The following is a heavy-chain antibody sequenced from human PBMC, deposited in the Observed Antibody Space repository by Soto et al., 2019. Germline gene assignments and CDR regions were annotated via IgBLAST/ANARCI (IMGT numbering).Heavy chain of an antibody. V-gene: IGHV4-28*01. J-gene: IGHJ4*02. D-gene: IGHD1-26*01. CDR1: GYSISSSNW. CDR2: IYYSGST. CDR3: ARLSGNYHFDY. Sequence: TLSLTCAVSGYSISSSNWWGWIRQPPGKGLEWIGYIYYSGSTYYNPSLKSRVTMSVDTSKNQFSLKLSSVTAVDTAVYYCARLSGNYHFDYWGQGTLVTVSS.